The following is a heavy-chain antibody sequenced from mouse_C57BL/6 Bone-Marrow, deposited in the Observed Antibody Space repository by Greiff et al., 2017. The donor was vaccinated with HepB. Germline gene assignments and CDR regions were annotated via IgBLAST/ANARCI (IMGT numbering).Heavy chain of an antibody. V-gene: IGHV5-17*01. D-gene: IGHD1-1*01. CDR1: GFTFSDYG. CDR2: ICSGSSTI. J-gene: IGHJ2*01. CDR3: ARRERYGSSYGY. Sequence: EVKVVESGGGLVKPGGSLKLSCAASGFTFSDYGMHWVRQAPEKGLEWVAYICSGSSTIYYADTVKGGITISRDNAKNTLFLQMTSLRSEDTAMYYCARRERYGSSYGYWGQGTILTVSS.